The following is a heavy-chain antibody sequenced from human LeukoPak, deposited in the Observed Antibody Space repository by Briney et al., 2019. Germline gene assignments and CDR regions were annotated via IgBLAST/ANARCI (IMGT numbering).Heavy chain of an antibody. D-gene: IGHD5-18*01. CDR1: GGSISSYY. CDR3: ARLTAYYYMDV. CDR2: IYYSGST. J-gene: IGHJ6*03. Sequence: SETLSLTCTVSGGSISSYYWSCIRQPPGKGLEWIGYIYYSGSTNYNPSLKSRVTISVDTSKNQFSLKLSSVTAADTAVYYCARLTAYYYMDVWGKGTTVTVSS. V-gene: IGHV4-59*01.